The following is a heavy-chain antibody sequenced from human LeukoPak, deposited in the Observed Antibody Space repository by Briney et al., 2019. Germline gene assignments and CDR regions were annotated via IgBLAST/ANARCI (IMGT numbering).Heavy chain of an antibody. CDR2: ISYDGSNK. V-gene: IGHV3-30-3*01. CDR3: ATFHGSGSYYTPFDY. Sequence: GRSLRLSCAASGFTFSSYAMHWVRQAPGKGLEWVAVISYDGSNKYYADSVKGRFTISRDNSKNTLHLQMNSLRAEDTAVYYCATFHGSGSYYTPFDYWGQGTLVTVSS. D-gene: IGHD3-10*01. J-gene: IGHJ4*02. CDR1: GFTFSSYA.